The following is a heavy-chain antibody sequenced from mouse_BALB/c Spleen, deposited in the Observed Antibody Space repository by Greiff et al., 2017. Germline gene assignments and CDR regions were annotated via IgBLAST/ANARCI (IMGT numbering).Heavy chain of an antibody. CDR3: ARDGYWGY. CDR1: GFNIKDTY. J-gene: IGHJ2*01. D-gene: IGHD2-3*01. Sequence: VQLKESGAELVKPGASVKLSCTASGFNIKDTYMHWVKQRPEQGLEWIGRIDPANGNTKYDPKFQGKATITADTSSNTAYLQLSSLTSEDTAVYYCARDGYWGYWGQGTTLTVSS. CDR2: IDPANGNT. V-gene: IGHV14-3*02.